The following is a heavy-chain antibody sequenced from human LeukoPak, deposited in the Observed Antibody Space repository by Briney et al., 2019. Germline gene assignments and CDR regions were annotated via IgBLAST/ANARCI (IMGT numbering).Heavy chain of an antibody. V-gene: IGHV3-20*04. Sequence: GGSLRLSCAASGYTFNDYGMSWVRQAPGKGLEWVSGINWNGGSTGYAHSVKGRFTISRDNAKNSLYLQMNSLRAEDTALYYCARVAIFGGNYYHYYMDVWGKGTTVTVSS. J-gene: IGHJ6*03. CDR1: GYTFNDYG. CDR2: INWNGGST. CDR3: ARVAIFGGNYYHYYMDV. D-gene: IGHD3-3*01.